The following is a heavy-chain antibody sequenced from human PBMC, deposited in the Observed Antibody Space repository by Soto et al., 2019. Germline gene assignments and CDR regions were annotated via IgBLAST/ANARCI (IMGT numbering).Heavy chain of an antibody. CDR2: IIPSFGTP. CDR1: GGSFSTYA. Sequence: QVQLEQSGAEVKKPGSSVKVSCKSSGGSFSTYAIGWVRQAPGQGLEWMGQIIPSFGTPNYAQKFKGRVTTTADESTTTAYMELRSLRFEDTAIYYCARDSLGFDYWGHGPRLTVSS. V-gene: IGHV1-69*01. J-gene: IGHJ5*01. CDR3: ARDSLGFDY.